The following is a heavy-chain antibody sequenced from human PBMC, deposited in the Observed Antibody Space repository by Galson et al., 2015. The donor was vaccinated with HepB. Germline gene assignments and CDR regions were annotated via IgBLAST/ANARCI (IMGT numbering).Heavy chain of an antibody. V-gene: IGHV3-21*01. D-gene: IGHD6-6*01. CDR2: ISSSSSYI. CDR1: GFTFSSYS. Sequence: YLRLSCAASGFTFSSYSMNWVRQAPGKGLEWVSSISSSSSYIYYADSVKGRFTISRDNAKNSLYLQMNSLRAEDTAVYYCARLHRIAARPWGQGTLVTVSS. J-gene: IGHJ4*02. CDR3: ARLHRIAARP.